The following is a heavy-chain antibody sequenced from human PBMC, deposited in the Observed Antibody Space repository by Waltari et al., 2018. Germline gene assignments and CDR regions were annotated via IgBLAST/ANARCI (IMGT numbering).Heavy chain of an antibody. CDR2: INACNGNT. CDR1: GYTFTSYA. CDR3: ASGFLECLLYDY. J-gene: IGHJ4*02. Sequence: QVQLVQSGAEVKKPGASVKVSCKASGYTFTSYAMHWVRQAPGQRLEWMGWINACNGNTKYSQKFQGRVTTTRDTSASTAYMDLSSLRSEDTAVYYCASGFLECLLYDYWGQGTLVTVSS. V-gene: IGHV1-3*01. D-gene: IGHD3-3*01.